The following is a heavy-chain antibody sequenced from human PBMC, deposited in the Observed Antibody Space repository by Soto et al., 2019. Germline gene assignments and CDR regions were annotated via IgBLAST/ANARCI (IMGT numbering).Heavy chain of an antibody. J-gene: IGHJ5*02. CDR1: GGSISIGGYY. CDR2: IYYSGST. V-gene: IGHV4-31*03. D-gene: IGHD3-22*01. Sequence: SETLSLTCIVSGGSISIGGYYWNWIRQHPGRGLEWIGYIYYSGSTHYNPSLKSRVTISVDTSKNQFSLNLSSVTDADTAVYYCARDGVPTDYYDNTGYYKNWFDPWGQGTLVTVSS. CDR3: ARDGVPTDYYDNTGYYKNWFDP.